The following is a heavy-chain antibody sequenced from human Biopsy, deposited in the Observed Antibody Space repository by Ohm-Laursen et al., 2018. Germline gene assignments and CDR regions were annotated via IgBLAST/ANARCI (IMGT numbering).Heavy chain of an antibody. V-gene: IGHV4-59*01. D-gene: IGHD3-22*01. J-gene: IGHJ2*01. Sequence: GTLSLTCTVSGDSISSYYWSWIRQPPGKGLEWIGYVYYTGSTDYNPSLQSRVTISVGTSKNHFSLRLRSVTPADTAIYYCARDRGFYSDRTVPGYFDLWGRGTLVTVSS. CDR3: ARDRGFYSDRTVPGYFDL. CDR1: GDSISSYY. CDR2: VYYTGST.